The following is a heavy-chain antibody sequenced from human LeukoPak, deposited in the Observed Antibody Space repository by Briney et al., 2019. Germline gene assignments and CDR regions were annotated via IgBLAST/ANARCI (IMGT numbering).Heavy chain of an antibody. CDR3: ARKAPLNWFDP. J-gene: IGHJ5*02. CDR2: IYYSGST. Sequence: SETLSLTCTVSGGSISSYYWSWIRQPSGKGLEWIGYIYYSGSTNYNPSLKSRVTISVDTSKNQFSLKLSSVTAADTAVYYCARKAPLNWFDPWGQGTLVTVSS. V-gene: IGHV4-59*08. CDR1: GGSISSYY.